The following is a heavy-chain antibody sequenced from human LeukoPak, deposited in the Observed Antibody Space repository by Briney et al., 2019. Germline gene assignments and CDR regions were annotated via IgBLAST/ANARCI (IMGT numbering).Heavy chain of an antibody. CDR3: ARGGGYYGDLDY. CDR1: GGSISSYY. Sequence: TSETLSLTCTVSGGSISSYYWSWIRQHPGKGLEWIGYIYYSGSTYYNPSLKSRVTISVDTSKNQFSLKLSSVTAADTAVYYCARGGGYYGDLDYWGQGTLVTVSS. J-gene: IGHJ4*02. D-gene: IGHD4-17*01. CDR2: IYYSGST. V-gene: IGHV4-59*06.